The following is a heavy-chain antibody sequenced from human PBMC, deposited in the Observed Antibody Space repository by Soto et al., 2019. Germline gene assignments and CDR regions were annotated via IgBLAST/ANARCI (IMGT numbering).Heavy chain of an antibody. CDR2: ISPYTGNT. CDR3: VMVDNYVTPTPQDV. Sequence: QVQLVQSGDEVKKPGASVKVSCKASGYIFVNYGIAWVRQAPGQGLEWMGWISPYTGNTHSATKIQGRLTMTTDTCKSTAYMDLGSLTSDDTAVYYCVMVDNYVTPTPQDVWGQGTTVTVSS. D-gene: IGHD3-16*01. CDR1: GYIFVNYG. J-gene: IGHJ6*02. V-gene: IGHV1-18*01.